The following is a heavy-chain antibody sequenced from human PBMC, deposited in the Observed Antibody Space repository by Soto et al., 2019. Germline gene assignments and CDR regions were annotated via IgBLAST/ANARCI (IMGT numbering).Heavy chain of an antibody. V-gene: IGHV3-7*01. J-gene: IGHJ4*02. Sequence: EVQLVDSGGGLVQPGGSLRLSCAASGFTFSISWMSWVRQAPGKGLEWVASIKEDASEKYYVDSVKGRFTISRDNANRSLYLQMNSLRAEDTAVYYCARGPYWGQGTLATVSS. CDR2: IKEDASEK. CDR1: GFTFSISW. CDR3: ARGPY.